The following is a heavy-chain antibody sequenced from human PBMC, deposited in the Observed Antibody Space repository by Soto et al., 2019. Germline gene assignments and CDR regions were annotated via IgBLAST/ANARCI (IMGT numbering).Heavy chain of an antibody. J-gene: IGHJ4*02. CDR3: AHRVVPAIQYNWSGGHFDY. V-gene: IGHV2-5*02. Sequence: QITLKESGPTLVKPTQTLTLTCTFSGFSLSTSGVGVGWIRQPPGKALERLVFIYWADGKGYCPSLTSRLTITRDTSKNQVVLTMTNMDPVDTATYYCAHRVVPAIQYNWSGGHFDYWGQRILVAVSS. D-gene: IGHD2-15*01. CDR2: IYWADGK. CDR1: GFSLSTSGVG.